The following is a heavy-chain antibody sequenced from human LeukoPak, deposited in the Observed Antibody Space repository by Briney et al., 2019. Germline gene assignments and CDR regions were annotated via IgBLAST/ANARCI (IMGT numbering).Heavy chain of an antibody. CDR3: ARGGDFDL. V-gene: IGHV4-4*02. CDR1: GGSISSSNW. CDR2: IYYTGKT. J-gene: IGHJ2*01. Sequence: SETLSLTCAVSGGSISSSNWWSWVRQTPAKGLEWIGEIYYTGKTDYNPSFGSRVSILMDKSNNQFFLKLTYVTAADTAIYYCARGGDFDLWGRGALVTVSS.